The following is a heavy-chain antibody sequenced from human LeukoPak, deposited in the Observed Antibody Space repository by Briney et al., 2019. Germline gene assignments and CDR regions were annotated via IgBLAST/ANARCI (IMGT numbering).Heavy chain of an antibody. V-gene: IGHV4-34*01. CDR1: GGSISGYY. J-gene: IGHJ4*02. CDR3: AGLSGWYNNY. D-gene: IGHD6-19*01. Sequence: SETLSLTCTVSGGSISGYYWSWIRQPPGKGLEWIGEINHSGSTNYNPSLKSRVTISVDTSKNQFSLKLSSVTVADTAVYYCAGLSGWYNNYWGQGTLVTVSS. CDR2: INHSGST.